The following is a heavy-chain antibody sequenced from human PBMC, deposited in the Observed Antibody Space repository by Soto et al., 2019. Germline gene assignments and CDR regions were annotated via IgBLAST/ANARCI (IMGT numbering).Heavy chain of an antibody. V-gene: IGHV1-18*01. CDR3: ARDVDIGHRPTGDWFDS. CDR2: ISANNGDT. Sequence: QIQLVQSGAEVKKPGASVKVSCKASGYTFTRYGISWVRQAPGQGLEWMGWISANNGDTKYPQKVQGRVTMTTETSPNTAYVELRSLRSDDTAVYYGARDVDIGHRPTGDWFDSWGQGTLGIVAS. J-gene: IGHJ5*01. CDR1: GYTFTRYG. D-gene: IGHD2-15*01.